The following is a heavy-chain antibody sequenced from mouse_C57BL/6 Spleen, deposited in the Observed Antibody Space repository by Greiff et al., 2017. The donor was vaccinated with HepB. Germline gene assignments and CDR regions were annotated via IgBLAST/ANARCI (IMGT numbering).Heavy chain of an antibody. J-gene: IGHJ2*01. Sequence: EVKLMESGGGLVKPGGSLKLSCAASGFTFSSYAMSWVRQTPEKRLEWVATISDGGSYTYYPDNVKGRFTMSRDNAKNNLYLQMSHLKSEDTAMYYCARLYSNYGNYFDYWGQGTTLTVSS. CDR3: ARLYSNYGNYFDY. CDR2: ISDGGSYT. CDR1: GFTFSSYA. V-gene: IGHV5-4*03. D-gene: IGHD2-5*01.